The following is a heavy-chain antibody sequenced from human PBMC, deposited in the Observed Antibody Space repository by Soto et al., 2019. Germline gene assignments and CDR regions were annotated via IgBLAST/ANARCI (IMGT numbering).Heavy chain of an antibody. Sequence: PSETLSLTCTVSGGSISNGYYYWRWVRQNPGKGKEWIGHIYHSGRTYYNPSLKSRVTISVDTSKNQFSLNLSSVTAADTAVYYCARWVEVSLDYFDSWGQGTPVTVS. D-gene: IGHD2-15*01. CDR1: GGSISNGYYY. CDR3: ARWVEVSLDYFDS. CDR2: IYHSGRT. V-gene: IGHV4-31*03. J-gene: IGHJ4*02.